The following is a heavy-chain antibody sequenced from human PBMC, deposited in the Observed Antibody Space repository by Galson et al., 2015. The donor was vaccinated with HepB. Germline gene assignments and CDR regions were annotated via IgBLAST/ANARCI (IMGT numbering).Heavy chain of an antibody. J-gene: IGHJ4*02. CDR3: ARDPPLGTPFDY. CDR2: ISTSSSYI. CDR1: GFSFSSYN. Sequence: SLRLSCAASGFSFSSYNMNWVRQAPGKGLEWVASISTSSSYIYYADSMKGRFTISRDNAKNSLYLQINSLRVEDTAVYYCARDPPLGTPFDYWGQGTLLTVSS. D-gene: IGHD7-27*01. V-gene: IGHV3-21*01.